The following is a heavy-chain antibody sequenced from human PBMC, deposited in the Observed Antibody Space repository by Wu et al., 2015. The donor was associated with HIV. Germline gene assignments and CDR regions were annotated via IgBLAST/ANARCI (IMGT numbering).Heavy chain of an antibody. CDR3: AAASMVRGVIHYYYYGMDV. CDR2: IVVGSGNT. Sequence: QLVQSGPEVKKPGTSVKVSCKASGFTFTSSAMQWVRQARGQRLEWIGWIVVGSGNTNYAQKFQERVTITRDMSTSTAYMELSSLRSEDTAVYYCAAASMVRGVIHYYYYGMDVWGQGTTVTVSS. J-gene: IGHJ6*02. D-gene: IGHD3-10*01. V-gene: IGHV1-58*02. CDR1: GFTFTSSA.